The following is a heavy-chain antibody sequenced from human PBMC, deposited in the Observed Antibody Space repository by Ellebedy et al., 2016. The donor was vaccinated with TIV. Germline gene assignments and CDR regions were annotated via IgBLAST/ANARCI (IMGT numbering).Heavy chain of an antibody. V-gene: IGHV3-74*01. Sequence: GESLKISCEASGFSFSDYWMHWVRQTPGKGLMWVSRVKTDGSGTVYAESVKGRFTISRDNAKNTLYLQMNSLRAEDTAVYYCTREGVLKGLDAWGQGALVSVSS. CDR3: TREGVLKGLDA. J-gene: IGHJ5*02. CDR1: GFSFSDYW. CDR2: VKTDGSGT. D-gene: IGHD3-16*01.